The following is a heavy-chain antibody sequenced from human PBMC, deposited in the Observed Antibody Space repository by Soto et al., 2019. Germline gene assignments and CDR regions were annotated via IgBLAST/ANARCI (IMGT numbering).Heavy chain of an antibody. CDR1: GGSFSGYY. CDR2: INHSGST. V-gene: IGHV4-34*01. CDR3: ARGPGWNASLAPFDY. Sequence: SETLSLTCAVYGGSFSGYYLSWIRQPPGKGLEWIGEINHSGSTNYILSLKSRVTISVDTSKNQFSLKLRSVTAADTAVYYCARGPGWNASLAPFDYWGQGTLVTVSS. J-gene: IGHJ4*02. D-gene: IGHD1-1*01.